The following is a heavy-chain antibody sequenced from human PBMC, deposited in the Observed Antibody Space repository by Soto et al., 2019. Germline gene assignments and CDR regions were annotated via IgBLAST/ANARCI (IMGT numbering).Heavy chain of an antibody. CDR1: GFTFSSYS. D-gene: IGHD3-16*02. Sequence: GGSLRLSCAASGFTFSSYSMNWVRQAPGKGLEWVSYISSSSSTIYYADSVKGRFTISRDNAKNSLYLQMNSLRAEDTAVYYCARDLMITFGGVIVVVDPWGQGTLVTVSS. CDR3: ARDLMITFGGVIVVVDP. J-gene: IGHJ5*02. CDR2: ISSSSSTI. V-gene: IGHV3-48*01.